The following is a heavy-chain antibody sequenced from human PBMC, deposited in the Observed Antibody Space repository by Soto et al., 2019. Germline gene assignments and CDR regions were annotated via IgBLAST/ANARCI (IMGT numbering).Heavy chain of an antibody. CDR2: INWNGYSV. CDR1: GFTFDDYV. V-gene: IGHV3-9*01. D-gene: IGHD3-3*01. Sequence: GGSLRLSCVGSGFTFDDYVMHWVRQAPGKGLEWVAHINWNGYSVGYGDSVRGRFTISRDNAKNSLYLQMSSLRPEDTGLYYCARSWSGSTSGRVDVWGQGTTVTVSS. J-gene: IGHJ6*02. CDR3: ARSWSGSTSGRVDV.